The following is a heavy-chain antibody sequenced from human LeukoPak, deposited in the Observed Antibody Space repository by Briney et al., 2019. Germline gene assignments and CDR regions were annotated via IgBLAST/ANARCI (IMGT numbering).Heavy chain of an antibody. Sequence: PGESLKISCKASGYSFTTWWIGWVRQMPGKGLEWMGIIYPADSTAHYSPSFQGQVTILADKSISTAYLQWSSLKASDTAMYYCARRRYGSGSHDGFDIWGQGTMVTVSS. D-gene: IGHD3-10*01. CDR1: GYSFTTWW. CDR3: ARRRYGSGSHDGFDI. J-gene: IGHJ3*02. V-gene: IGHV5-51*01. CDR2: IYPADSTA.